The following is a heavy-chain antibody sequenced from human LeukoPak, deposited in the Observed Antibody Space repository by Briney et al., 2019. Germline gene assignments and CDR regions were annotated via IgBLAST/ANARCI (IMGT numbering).Heavy chain of an antibody. CDR1: GFTFSSYW. Sequence: LRLSCAASGFTFSSYWMSWVRQAPGKGLEWVSGISWNSGSIGYADSVKGRFTISRDNAKNSLYLQMNSLRAEDTALYYCAKGGFGSGVLDYWGQGTLVTVSS. CDR3: AKGGFGSGVLDY. CDR2: ISWNSGSI. V-gene: IGHV3-9*01. J-gene: IGHJ4*02. D-gene: IGHD3-10*01.